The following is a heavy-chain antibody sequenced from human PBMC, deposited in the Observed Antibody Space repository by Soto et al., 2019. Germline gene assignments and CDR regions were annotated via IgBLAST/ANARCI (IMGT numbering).Heavy chain of an antibody. CDR3: ARDLARWAIWFDP. CDR1: GYTFTIYW. J-gene: IGHJ5*02. Sequence: RSSLKVSFKYSGYTFTIYWISCLRDAPGQCLEWMVLIIAYNGNTNYAHKLQGRVTITTDTSTSTASMELRSLRSDDTAVYYCARDLARWAIWFDPWGQGTLVTVSS. D-gene: IGHD3-3*02. V-gene: IGHV1-18*04. CDR2: IIAYNGNT.